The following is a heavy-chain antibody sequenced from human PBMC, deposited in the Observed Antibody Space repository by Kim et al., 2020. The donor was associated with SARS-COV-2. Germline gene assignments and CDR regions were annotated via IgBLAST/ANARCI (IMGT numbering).Heavy chain of an antibody. J-gene: IGHJ6*02. D-gene: IGHD6-19*01. CDR3: AREEYSSGWYGYYYGMDV. V-gene: IGHV3-30*04. CDR2: ISYDGSNK. Sequence: GGSLRLSCAASGFTFSSYAMHWVRQAPGKGLEWVAVISYDGSNKYYADSVKGRFTISRDNSKNTLYLQMNSLRAEDTAVYYCAREEYSSGWYGYYYGMDVWGQGTTVTVSS. CDR1: GFTFSSYA.